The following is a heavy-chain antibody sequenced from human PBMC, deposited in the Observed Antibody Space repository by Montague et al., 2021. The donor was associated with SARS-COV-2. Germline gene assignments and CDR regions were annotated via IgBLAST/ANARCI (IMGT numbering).Heavy chain of an antibody. V-gene: IGHV4-34*01. D-gene: IGHD2-2*01. J-gene: IGHJ6*02. CDR1: GGPLSGYY. CDR2: ISHSGST. Sequence: SETLSLTCAVYGGPLSGYYWSWIRQPPGEGLEWIAEISHSGSTSYNPSLKSRVTISVDTSKDQFSLKLSSATAADTAVYYCARVPYRLLFVPRYYGMDVWGQGTTVTVPS. CDR3: ARVPYRLLFVPRYYGMDV.